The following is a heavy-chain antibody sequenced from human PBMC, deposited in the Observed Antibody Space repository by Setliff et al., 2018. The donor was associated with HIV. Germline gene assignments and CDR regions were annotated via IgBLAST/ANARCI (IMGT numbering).Heavy chain of an antibody. CDR1: GVSISRHY. D-gene: IGHD3-3*01. Sequence: SETLSLTCTVSGVSISRHYLSWIRQPPGKGLEWIGYVSYSGSTNYNPSLKSRVTISPDTSKNQFSLKLQSVTAADTAVYYCARRHYDFWSGYYNWFDPWGQGTLVTVSS. J-gene: IGHJ5*02. CDR2: VSYSGST. V-gene: IGHV4-59*11. CDR3: ARRHYDFWSGYYNWFDP.